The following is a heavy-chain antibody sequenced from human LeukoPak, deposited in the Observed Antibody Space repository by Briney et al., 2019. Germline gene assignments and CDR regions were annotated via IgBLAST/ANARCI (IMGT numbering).Heavy chain of an antibody. V-gene: IGHV1-18*01. Sequence: ASVKVSCKASGYTFTSYGISWVRQAPGQGLEWMGWISAYNGNTNYAQKLQGRVTMTTDTSTSTAYMELSSLRSEDTAVYYCARDLAVDSSGWYYAFDIWGQGTMVTVSS. CDR1: GYTFTSYG. D-gene: IGHD6-19*01. CDR2: ISAYNGNT. CDR3: ARDLAVDSSGWYYAFDI. J-gene: IGHJ3*02.